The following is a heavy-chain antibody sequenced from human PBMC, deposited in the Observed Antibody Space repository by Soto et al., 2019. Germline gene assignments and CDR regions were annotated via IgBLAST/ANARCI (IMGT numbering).Heavy chain of an antibody. CDR2: IIPILGIA. V-gene: IGHV1-69*02. D-gene: IGHD3-3*01. Sequence: QVQLVQSGAEVKKPGSSVKVSCKASGGTFSSYTISWVRQAPGQGLEWMGRIIPILGIANYAQKFQGRVTITADKSTSTAYMELSSLRSEDTDVYYCATKSPNYDFWSGSWFDPLGQGTLVTVSS. J-gene: IGHJ5*02. CDR1: GGTFSSYT. CDR3: ATKSPNYDFWSGSWFDP.